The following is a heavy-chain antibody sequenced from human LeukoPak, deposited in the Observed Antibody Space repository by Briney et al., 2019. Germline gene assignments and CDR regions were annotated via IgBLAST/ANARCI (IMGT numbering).Heavy chain of an antibody. CDR2: IYWDDNN. CDR1: GFSLSTGGVG. D-gene: IGHD3-22*01. CDR3: AHRRGHSYYDSSGCIYGGRFDY. J-gene: IGHJ4*02. V-gene: IGHV2-5*02. Sequence: SGPTLVNPTQTLTLTGTFSGFSLSTGGVGVGGIRQAPGKALEWLALIYWDDNNGYTPSLKSRLTSTKYTSKNQVVLKMTNMDPVDTATYYCAHRRGHSYYDSSGCIYGGRFDYWGQGTLVTVSS.